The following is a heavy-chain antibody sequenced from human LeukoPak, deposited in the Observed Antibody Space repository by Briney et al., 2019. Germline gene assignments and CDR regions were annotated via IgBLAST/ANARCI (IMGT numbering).Heavy chain of an antibody. CDR1: GFTYSSYG. CDR3: AKGRLTGDFDY. D-gene: IGHD1-14*01. J-gene: IGHJ4*02. CDR2: IWYDGSNK. V-gene: IGHV3-33*03. Sequence: GGSLRLSCAASGFTYSSYGIHWVRQAPGKGLEWVAVIWYDGSNKYYADSVKGRFTIYRDNSKNTLYLQMNSLRAEDTAVYYCAKGRLTGDFDYWGQGTLVTVSS.